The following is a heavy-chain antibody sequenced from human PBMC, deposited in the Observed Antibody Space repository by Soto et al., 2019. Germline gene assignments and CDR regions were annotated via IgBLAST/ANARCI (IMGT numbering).Heavy chain of an antibody. Sequence: ASVKVSCKASGGTFSSYAISWVRQAPGQGLEWMGGIIPIFGTANYAQKFQGRVTITADESTSTAYMELSSLRSEDTAVYYCARGPTVTTVFYYYGMDVWGQGTTVTVSS. D-gene: IGHD4-17*01. CDR1: GGTFSSYA. CDR3: ARGPTVTTVFYYYGMDV. V-gene: IGHV1-69*13. J-gene: IGHJ6*02. CDR2: IIPIFGTA.